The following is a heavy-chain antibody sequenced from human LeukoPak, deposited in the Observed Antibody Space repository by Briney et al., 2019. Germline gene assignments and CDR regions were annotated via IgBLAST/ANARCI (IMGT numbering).Heavy chain of an antibody. CDR2: ISSGSSYI. V-gene: IGHV3-21*01. CDR1: GFTFSSYT. CDR3: ARAGSGDY. D-gene: IGHD2-15*01. Sequence: GGSLRLSCAASGFTFSSYTMNWVRQAPGKGVEWVSSISSGSSYIYYADSMKGRFTISRDNAKNSLYLQMNSLRAEDAAVYYCARAGSGDYWGQGTLVTVSS. J-gene: IGHJ4*02.